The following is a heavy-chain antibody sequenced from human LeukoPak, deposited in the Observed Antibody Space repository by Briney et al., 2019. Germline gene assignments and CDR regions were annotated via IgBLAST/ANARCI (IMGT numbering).Heavy chain of an antibody. V-gene: IGHV7-4-1*01. D-gene: IGHD3-3*01. CDR2: INTNTGNP. Sequence: ASVKVSCKASGYTFTSYAINWVRQAPGQGLEWMGRINTNTGNPTYVQGFTGRFVFSLDTSVSTAYLQIGSLKAEDTAVYYCARDQDFWSGYPDYWGQGTLVTVSS. CDR3: ARDQDFWSGYPDY. CDR1: GYTFTSYA. J-gene: IGHJ4*02.